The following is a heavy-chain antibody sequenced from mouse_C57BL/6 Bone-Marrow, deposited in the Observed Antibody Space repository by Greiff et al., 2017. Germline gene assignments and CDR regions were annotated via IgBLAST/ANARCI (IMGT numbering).Heavy chain of an antibody. CDR2: IDPENGDT. D-gene: IGHD1-1*01. J-gene: IGHJ3*01. V-gene: IGHV14-4*01. Sequence: VQLQQSGAELVRPGASVKLSCTASGFTIKDDYMHWVKQRPEQGLEWIGWIDPENGDTEYASKFQGKATITADTSSNTAYLQLSSLTSEDTAVYYCTGSQAWFAYWGQGTLVTVSA. CDR3: TGSQAWFAY. CDR1: GFTIKDDY.